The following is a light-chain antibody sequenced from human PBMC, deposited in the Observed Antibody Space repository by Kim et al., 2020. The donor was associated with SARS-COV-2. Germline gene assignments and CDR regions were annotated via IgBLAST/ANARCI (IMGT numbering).Light chain of an antibody. CDR1: QDIDTY. J-gene: IGKJ2*01. CDR3: QQANSFPYT. V-gene: IGKV1-12*01. Sequence: ASVGDRVTLTCRASQDIDTYLAWYQHRPGKAPKLLISAASTLQSGVPSRFSGRGSGTDFTLTITSVQPDDLATYFCQQANSFPYTFGQGTKLEI. CDR2: AAS.